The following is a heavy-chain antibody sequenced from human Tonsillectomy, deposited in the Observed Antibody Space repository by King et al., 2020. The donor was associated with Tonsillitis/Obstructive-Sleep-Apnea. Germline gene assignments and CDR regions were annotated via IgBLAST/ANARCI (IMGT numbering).Heavy chain of an antibody. CDR3: ARVKPRGPARQEVDY. Sequence: VQLVESGGGLIQPGGSLRLSCAASGFIVSSNYMTWVRQAPGKGLEWVSMIYSGGDTYYADSVKGRFTISRDSSINTLYLQMNSLRAEDTAMYYCARVKPRGPARQEVDYWGQGTLVTVSS. CDR1: GFIVSSNY. D-gene: IGHD6-6*01. V-gene: IGHV3-53*01. CDR2: IYSGGDT. J-gene: IGHJ4*02.